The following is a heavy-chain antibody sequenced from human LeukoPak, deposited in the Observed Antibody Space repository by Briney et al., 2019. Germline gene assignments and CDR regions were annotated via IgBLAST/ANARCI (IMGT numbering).Heavy chain of an antibody. CDR3: ARDTGSPTYYFDY. V-gene: IGHV3-30*03. D-gene: IGHD3-10*01. CDR2: ISYDGSNK. CDR1: GFTFSSYG. J-gene: IGHJ4*02. Sequence: GGSLRLSCAASGFTFSSYGKHWVRQAPGKGLEWVAAISYDGSNKYYADSVKGRFTISRDNSKNTLYLQMNSLRAEDTAVYYCARDTGSPTYYFDYWGQGTLVTVSS.